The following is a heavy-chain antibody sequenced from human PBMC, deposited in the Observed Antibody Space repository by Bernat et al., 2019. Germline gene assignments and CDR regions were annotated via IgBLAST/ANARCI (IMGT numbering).Heavy chain of an antibody. V-gene: IGHV3-23*01. CDR1: GFTFSSYA. CDR2: ISGSGGST. D-gene: IGHD5-12*01. CDR3: AKDQAVDIVATITD. Sequence: EVQLLESGGGLVQPGGSLRLSCAASGFTFSSYAMSWVHQAPGKGLEWVSAISGSGGSTYYADSVKGRFTISRDNSKNTLYLQMNSLRAEDTAVYYCAKDQAVDIVATITDWGQGTLVTVSS. J-gene: IGHJ4*02.